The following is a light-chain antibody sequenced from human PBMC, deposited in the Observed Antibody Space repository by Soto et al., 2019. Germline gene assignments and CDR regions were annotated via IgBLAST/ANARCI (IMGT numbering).Light chain of an antibody. V-gene: IGKV1-39*01. CDR3: QQSYNHPVT. CDR2: TAS. J-gene: IGKJ5*01. Sequence: DIQMTQSPSSLSASVGVRVSITCRASQTISTYLNWFQQKPGEAPNLLIYTASTLQSGVPSRFSGSGSGTDFTLTISSLQPEDFATYYCQQSYNHPVTFGQGTRLDIK. CDR1: QTISTY.